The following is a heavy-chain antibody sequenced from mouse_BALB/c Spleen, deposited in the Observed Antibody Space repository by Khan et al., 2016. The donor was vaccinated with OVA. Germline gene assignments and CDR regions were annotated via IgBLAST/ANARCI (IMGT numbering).Heavy chain of an antibody. J-gene: IGHJ2*01. Sequence: EVQLQESGPGLVKPSQSLSLTCTVTGYSITNNYAWNWIRQFPGNKLEWMGYISYSGSTNYNPSLKSRISITRDTSKNQFFLQLNSVTTEATATYYCARGNYYGYYFDYWGLGTTLTVSS. CDR2: ISYSGST. V-gene: IGHV3-2*02. CDR3: ARGNYYGYYFDY. CDR1: GYSITNNYA. D-gene: IGHD1-1*01.